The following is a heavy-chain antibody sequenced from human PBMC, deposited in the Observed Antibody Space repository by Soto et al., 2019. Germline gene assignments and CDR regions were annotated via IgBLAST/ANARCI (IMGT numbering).Heavy chain of an antibody. V-gene: IGHV3-23*01. CDR2: ISGSGGST. D-gene: IGHD2-15*01. CDR3: AKHLYCSGGSCKAHSDY. CDR1: GITFSNYA. J-gene: IGHJ4*02. Sequence: EVQLSESGGGLVQPGGSLRLSCAASGITFSNYAMSWVRQAPGKGLEWVSAISGSGGSTYYADSVKGRFTISRDNSKNTLYLQMNSLRAEDTAVYYCAKHLYCSGGSCKAHSDYWGQGTLVTVSS.